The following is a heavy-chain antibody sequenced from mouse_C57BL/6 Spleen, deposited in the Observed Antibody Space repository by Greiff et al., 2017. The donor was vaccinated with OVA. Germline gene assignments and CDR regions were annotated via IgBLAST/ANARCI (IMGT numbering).Heavy chain of an antibody. CDR2: INPNNGGT. J-gene: IGHJ3*01. CDR1: GYTFTDYY. D-gene: IGHD2-4*01. CDR3: ATIYYDYDVFAY. V-gene: IGHV1-26*01. Sequence: VQLQQSGPELVKPGASVKISCKASGYTFTDYYMNWVKQSHGKSLEWIGDINPNNGGTSYNQKFKGKATLTVDKSSSTAYMELRSLTSEDSAVYYCATIYYDYDVFAYWGQGTLVTASA.